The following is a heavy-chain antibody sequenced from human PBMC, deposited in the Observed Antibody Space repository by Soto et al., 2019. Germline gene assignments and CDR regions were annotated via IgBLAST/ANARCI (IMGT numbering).Heavy chain of an antibody. D-gene: IGHD4-4*01. Sequence: PSETLSLTCTFSVVSIDSGDYYCSWIRQPPWKGLEWIGYVYYSGTTNYNPFLKSRVTLSLDKSKNQFSLKMNSVTAADTAVYYCARDVIANNNYFDPWGQGTLVTVSS. CDR2: VYYSGTT. J-gene: IGHJ5*02. CDR3: ARDVIANNNYFDP. CDR1: VVSIDSGDYY. V-gene: IGHV4-61*08.